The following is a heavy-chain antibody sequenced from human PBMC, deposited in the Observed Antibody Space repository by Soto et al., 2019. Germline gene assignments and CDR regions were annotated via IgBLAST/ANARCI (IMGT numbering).Heavy chain of an antibody. CDR1: GYTFTSYD. Sequence: ASVKVSCKASGYTFTSYDINWVRQATGQGLEWMGWMNPNSGNTGYAQKFQGRVTMTRNTSISTAYMELSRLRSDDTAVYYCARGLSRDYYYYGMDVWGQGTTVTVSS. D-gene: IGHD2-15*01. CDR3: ARGLSRDYYYYGMDV. CDR2: MNPNSGNT. V-gene: IGHV1-8*01. J-gene: IGHJ6*02.